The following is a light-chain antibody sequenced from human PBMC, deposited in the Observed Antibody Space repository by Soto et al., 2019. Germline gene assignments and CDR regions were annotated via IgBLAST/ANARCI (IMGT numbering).Light chain of an antibody. CDR2: DVS. J-gene: IGLJ1*01. CDR1: SXDVGAYNY. V-gene: IGLV2-14*01. CDR3: GSYTSSSTLV. Sequence: QSVLTQPASVSGSPGQSITISCTGTSXDVGAYNYVSWYQHHPGKAPKLMIYDVSYRPSGVSDRFSGSKSGNTASLTISGLQAEDEADYYCGSYTSSSTLVFGTGTKGT.